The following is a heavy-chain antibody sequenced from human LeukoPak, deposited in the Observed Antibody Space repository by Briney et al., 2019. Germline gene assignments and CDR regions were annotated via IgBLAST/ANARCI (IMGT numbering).Heavy chain of an antibody. CDR3: ARGEEIVVVITTYFDY. J-gene: IGHJ4*02. D-gene: IGHD3-22*01. CDR1: GYTFTSYY. Sequence: ASVKVSCKASGYTFTSYYMHWVRQAPGQGLEWMGIINPSGGSTSNAQKFQGRVTMTRDTSTSTVYMELSSLRSEDTAVYYCARGEEIVVVITTYFDYWGQGTLVTVSS. V-gene: IGHV1-46*01. CDR2: INPSGGST.